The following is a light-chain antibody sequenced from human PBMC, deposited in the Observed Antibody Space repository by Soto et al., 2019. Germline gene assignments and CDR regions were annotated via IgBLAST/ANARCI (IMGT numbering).Light chain of an antibody. J-gene: IGKJ4*01. CDR1: QSVNSDY. CDR2: GAS. V-gene: IGKV3-20*01. CDR3: QQYGNSPLT. Sequence: ELVLTQSPGTLSLFPGERATLSCRASQSVNSDYLAWYQHQPGQAPRLLIYGASTRASGIPDRFSGGGSGTDFTLTISRLESEDFAVYFCQQYGNSPLTFGGGTKLEIK.